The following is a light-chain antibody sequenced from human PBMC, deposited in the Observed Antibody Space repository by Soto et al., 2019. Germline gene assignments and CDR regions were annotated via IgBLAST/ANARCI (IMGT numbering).Light chain of an antibody. CDR3: QQYSSYPWT. CDR2: DAS. Sequence: IQMTQSPPTLSASGGDRVTITCRASQSISSWLAWYQQKPGKAPKLLIFDASTLESGVPSRFSGSGSGTEFSLTISSLQPDDFATYYCQQYSSYPWTFGQGTKVEIK. V-gene: IGKV1-5*01. CDR1: QSISSW. J-gene: IGKJ1*01.